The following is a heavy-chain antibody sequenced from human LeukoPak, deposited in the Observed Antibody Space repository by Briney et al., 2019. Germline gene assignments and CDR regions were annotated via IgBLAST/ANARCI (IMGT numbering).Heavy chain of an antibody. CDR2: IKQDGSEK. CDR1: GFTFSSYW. J-gene: IGHJ6*02. CDR3: ARDQVAVAANYYYYGMDV. Sequence: GGSLRLSCAASGFTFSSYWMSWVRQAAGKGLEWVANIKQDGSEKYYVDSVKGRFTISRGNAKNSLYLQMNSLRAEDTAVYYCARDQVAVAANYYYYGMDVWGQGTTVTVSS. D-gene: IGHD6-19*01. V-gene: IGHV3-7*01.